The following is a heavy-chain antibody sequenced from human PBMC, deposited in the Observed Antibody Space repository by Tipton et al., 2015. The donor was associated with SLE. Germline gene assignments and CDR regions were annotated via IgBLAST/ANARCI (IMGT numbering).Heavy chain of an antibody. CDR1: GFTVSNNY. V-gene: IGHV3-53*01. CDR2: IYSGGST. D-gene: IGHD1-26*01. CDR3: ASLSGTYRRAFDI. Sequence: GSLRLSCAASGFTVSNNYMNWVRQAPGKGLEWVSVIYSGGSTYYADSVKGRFTISRDNSKNTVYLQMNSLRAEDTAVYYCASLSGTYRRAFDIWGQGTMVTVSS. J-gene: IGHJ3*02.